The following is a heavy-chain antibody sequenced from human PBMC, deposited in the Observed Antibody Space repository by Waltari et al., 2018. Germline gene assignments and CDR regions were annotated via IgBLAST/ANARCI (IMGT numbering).Heavy chain of an antibody. Sequence: QVQLVQSGAEVKKPGSSVKVSCKASGGTFSSYAISWVRQAPGQGLEWMGRIIPILGRANYAQKFQGRVTITADKSTSTADMELSSLRSEDTAVYYCARDYGGNSESMDVWGQGTTVTVSS. CDR3: ARDYGGNSESMDV. CDR1: GGTFSSYA. CDR2: IIPILGRA. V-gene: IGHV1-69*04. D-gene: IGHD4-17*01. J-gene: IGHJ6*02.